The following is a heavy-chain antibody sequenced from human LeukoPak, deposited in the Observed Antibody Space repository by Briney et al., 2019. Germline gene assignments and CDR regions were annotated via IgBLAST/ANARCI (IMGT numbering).Heavy chain of an antibody. J-gene: IGHJ6*02. CDR2: ISGSGGST. CDR3: AKDTDSSGYYGMDV. D-gene: IGHD6-19*01. CDR1: GFTFSSYA. Sequence: GGSLRLSCAASGFTFSSYAMSWVRQAPGKGLEWVSAISGSGGSTHYADSVKGRFTISRDNSKNTLYLQMNSLRAEDTAVYYCAKDTDSSGYYGMDVWGQGTTVTVSS. V-gene: IGHV3-23*01.